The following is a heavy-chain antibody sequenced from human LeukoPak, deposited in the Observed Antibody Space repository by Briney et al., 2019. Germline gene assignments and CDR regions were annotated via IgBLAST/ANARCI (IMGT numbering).Heavy chain of an antibody. CDR1: GGSISSYY. V-gene: IGHV4-59*01. Sequence: SETLSLICTVSGGSISSYYWSWLRHPRGKGLEWIGYIYYSGSTNYNPSRKSRVTISVKTPKHQFSLKLSSVTAADRAVYYCARVTGYMIEDYFDYWGQGTLVTVSS. CDR3: ARVTGYMIEDYFDY. D-gene: IGHD3-22*01. J-gene: IGHJ4*02. CDR2: IYYSGST.